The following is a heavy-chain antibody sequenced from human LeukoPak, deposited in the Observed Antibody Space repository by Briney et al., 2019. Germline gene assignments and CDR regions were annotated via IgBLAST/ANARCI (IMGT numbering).Heavy chain of an antibody. CDR3: ARAPESGSYWYYFDY. CDR1: GFTFSSYS. CDR2: ISSSSYI. V-gene: IGHV3-21*01. Sequence: GGSLRLSCAASGFTFSSYSMNWVRQAPGKGLEWVSSISSSSYIYYADSVKGRFTISRDNAKNSLYLQMNSLRAEDTAVYYCARAPESGSYWYYFDYWGQGTLVTVSS. D-gene: IGHD1-26*01. J-gene: IGHJ4*02.